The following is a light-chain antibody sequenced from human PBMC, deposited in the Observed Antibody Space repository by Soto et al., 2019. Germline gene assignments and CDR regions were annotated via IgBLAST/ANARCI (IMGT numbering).Light chain of an antibody. J-gene: IGKJ4*01. Sequence: EIVMTQSPATLSVSPGERATLSCRASQSVAGNLAWYQQKPGQAPRLLMYGASTRATGTPARFSGSGSGTEFTLHISSLQSEDFGVYYCQQYNNWPLTFGGGTKVEIK. CDR1: QSVAGN. CDR3: QQYNNWPLT. CDR2: GAS. V-gene: IGKV3-15*01.